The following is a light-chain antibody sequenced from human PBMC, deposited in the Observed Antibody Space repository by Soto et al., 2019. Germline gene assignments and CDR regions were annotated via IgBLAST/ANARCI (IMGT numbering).Light chain of an antibody. CDR2: GNI. J-gene: IGLJ1*01. CDR1: SCNLGRCND. V-gene: IGLV1-40*01. Sequence: QSALTQPASVSGAPGQTVTISCTGSSCNLGRCNDVHWYQQLPGTAPKLLIYGNINRPSGVPYRFSGSKSGTTASLPITGLQAEDEADYYCRSYASSISASVFGTGTKLTVL. CDR3: RSYASSISASV.